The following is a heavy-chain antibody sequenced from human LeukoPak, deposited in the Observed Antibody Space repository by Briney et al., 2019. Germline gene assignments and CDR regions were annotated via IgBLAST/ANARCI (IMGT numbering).Heavy chain of an antibody. CDR2: IKEDGSEK. Sequence: PGGSLRLSCAASGFSFRSCWMSWVRQAPGKGLEWVANIKEDGSEKYYVDSVKGRFTISRDNAKNALYLQMNSLRAEDTAVYYCAKAVSMVRGKVADYWGQGTLVTVSS. J-gene: IGHJ4*02. D-gene: IGHD3-10*01. CDR1: GFSFRSCW. CDR3: AKAVSMVRGKVADY. V-gene: IGHV3-7*01.